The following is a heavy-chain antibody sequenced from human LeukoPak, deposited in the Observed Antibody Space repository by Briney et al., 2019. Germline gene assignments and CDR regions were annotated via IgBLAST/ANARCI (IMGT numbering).Heavy chain of an antibody. D-gene: IGHD4-17*01. J-gene: IGHJ3*02. CDR2: ISWNSGSM. CDR3: ARDSDGDYAPGDI. V-gene: IGHV3-9*01. CDR1: GFTFDDYA. Sequence: SGRSLRLSCAASGFTFDDYAMHWVRQAPGKGLEWVSGISWNSGSMGYADSVKGRFAISRDNAKNSLYLQMNSLRAEDTAVYYCARDSDGDYAPGDIGGQGTMVTVSS.